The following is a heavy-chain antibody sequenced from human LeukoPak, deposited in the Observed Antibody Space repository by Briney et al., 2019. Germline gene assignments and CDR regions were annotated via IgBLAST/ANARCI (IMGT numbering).Heavy chain of an antibody. CDR3: AKDQQKYYYDSSGYSDY. CDR2: ISWNSGSI. CDR1: GFTFSSYA. D-gene: IGHD3-22*01. Sequence: GGSLRLSCAASGFTFSSYAMHWVRQAPGKGLEWVSGISWNSGSIGYADSVKGRFTISRDNAKNSLYLQMNSLRAEDTALYYCAKDQQKYYYDSSGYSDYWGQGTLVTVSS. J-gene: IGHJ4*02. V-gene: IGHV3-9*01.